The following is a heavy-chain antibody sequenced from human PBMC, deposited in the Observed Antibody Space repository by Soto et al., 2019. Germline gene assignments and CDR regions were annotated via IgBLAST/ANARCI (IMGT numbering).Heavy chain of an antibody. D-gene: IGHD4-17*01. Sequence: ASETLSLTCTVSGGSISSGGYYWSWIRQHPGKGLEWIGYIYYSGSTYYNPSLKSRVTISVDTSKNQFSLKLSSVTAADTAVYYCARVAKLGTVTKEDYYYYYGMDVWGQGTPVTVSS. CDR3: ARVAKLGTVTKEDYYYYYGMDV. CDR2: IYYSGST. J-gene: IGHJ6*02. CDR1: GGSISSGGYY. V-gene: IGHV4-31*03.